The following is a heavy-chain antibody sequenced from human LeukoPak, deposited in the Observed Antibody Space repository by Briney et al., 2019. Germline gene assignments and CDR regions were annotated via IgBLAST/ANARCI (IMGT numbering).Heavy chain of an antibody. Sequence: GGSLRLSCAASGFTFSSYSMNWVRQAPGKGLEWVSVIYSGGSTYYADSVKGRFTISRDNSKNTLYLQMNSLRAEDTAVYYCASRVVVPYGMDVWGQGTTVTVSS. V-gene: IGHV3-66*01. CDR2: IYSGGST. D-gene: IGHD3-22*01. CDR1: GFTFSSYS. J-gene: IGHJ6*02. CDR3: ASRVVVPYGMDV.